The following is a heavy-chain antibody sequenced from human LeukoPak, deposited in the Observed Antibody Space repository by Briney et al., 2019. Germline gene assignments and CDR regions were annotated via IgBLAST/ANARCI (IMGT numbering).Heavy chain of an antibody. CDR1: GGSFSAYY. Sequence: KSSETLSLTCAVYGGSFSAYYWSWIRQSPGKGLEWIGEINHSGSANYNPSLKSRVTISDDTSKNQFSLRLRSVTAADTALYYCATYYDSSGYYYFDYWGQGSLVTVSS. V-gene: IGHV4-34*01. CDR2: INHSGSA. J-gene: IGHJ4*02. D-gene: IGHD3-22*01. CDR3: ATYYDSSGYYYFDY.